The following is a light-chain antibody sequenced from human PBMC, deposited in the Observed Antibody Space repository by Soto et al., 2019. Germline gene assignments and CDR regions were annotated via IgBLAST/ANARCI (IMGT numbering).Light chain of an antibody. CDR3: CSFGGTLSTGNKIVV. CDR2: EVS. CDR1: SSDVGSSNF. Sequence: QSVLTQPPSASGSPGQSVTISCTGTSSDVGSSNFVSWYQLHPGEAPKLMIYEVSKRPSGVPDRFSGSKSGNTASLTVSGLQADDEAEYYCCSFGGTLSTGNKIVVFGGGTKLTVL. J-gene: IGLJ2*01. V-gene: IGLV2-8*01.